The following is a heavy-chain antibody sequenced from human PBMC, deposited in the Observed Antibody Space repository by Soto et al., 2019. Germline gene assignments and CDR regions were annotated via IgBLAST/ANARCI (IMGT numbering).Heavy chain of an antibody. CDR2: IIPILGIA. CDR1: GGTFSSYT. J-gene: IGHJ6*03. Sequence: ASVKVSCKASGGTFSSYTISWVRQAPGQGLEWMGRIIPILGIANYAQKFQGRVTITADKSTSTAYMELSSLRSEDTAVYYCAREGSAVFGVVITPAEDYYYYMDVWGKGTTVTVSS. CDR3: AREGSAVFGVVITPAEDYYYYMDV. V-gene: IGHV1-69*04. D-gene: IGHD3-3*01.